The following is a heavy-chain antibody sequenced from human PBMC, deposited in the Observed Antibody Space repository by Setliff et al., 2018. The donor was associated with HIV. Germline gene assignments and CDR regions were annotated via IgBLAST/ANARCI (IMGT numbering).Heavy chain of an antibody. J-gene: IGHJ6*03. D-gene: IGHD6-19*01. V-gene: IGHV4-59*01. CDR3: ARGKWLVQNFYSYYMDV. Sequence: PSETLSLTCTVSSGSISSYYWIWIRQPPGKGLEWIGHIFYSGSTNHNPSLKSRVTISVDTSKNQFSLKLSSVTAADTAVYYCARGKWLVQNFYSYYMDVWGKGTTVTVSS. CDR2: IFYSGST. CDR1: SGSISSYY.